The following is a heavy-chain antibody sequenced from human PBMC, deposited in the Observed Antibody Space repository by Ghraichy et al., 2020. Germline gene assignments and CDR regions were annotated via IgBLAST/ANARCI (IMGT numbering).Heavy chain of an antibody. Sequence: SLNISCAASGFTFDDYAMHWVRQAPGKGLEWVSGISWNSGSIGYADSVKGRFTISRDNAKNSLYLQMNSLRAEDTALYYCAKDMGPLDSSSPLGAFDIWGQGTMVTVSS. J-gene: IGHJ3*02. CDR2: ISWNSGSI. V-gene: IGHV3-9*01. CDR1: GFTFDDYA. CDR3: AKDMGPLDSSSPLGAFDI. D-gene: IGHD3-22*01.